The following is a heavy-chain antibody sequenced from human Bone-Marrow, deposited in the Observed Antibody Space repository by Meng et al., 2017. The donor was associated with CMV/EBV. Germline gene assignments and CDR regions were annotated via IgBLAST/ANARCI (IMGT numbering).Heavy chain of an antibody. J-gene: IGHJ6*02. CDR2: ISGSGGST. V-gene: IGHV3-23*01. D-gene: IGHD5-12*01. Sequence: GESLKISCAASGFTFSSYSMNWVRQAPGKGLEWVSAISGSGGSTYYADSVKGRFTISRDNSKNTLYLQMNSLRAEDTAVYYCAKDQEWVATINVRYYYYGMDVWGQGTTVTVSS. CDR1: GFTFSSYS. CDR3: AKDQEWVATINVRYYYYGMDV.